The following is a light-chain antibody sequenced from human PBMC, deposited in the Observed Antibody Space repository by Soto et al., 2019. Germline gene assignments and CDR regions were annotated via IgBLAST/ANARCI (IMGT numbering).Light chain of an antibody. CDR3: QQRSNWIT. CDR2: DAS. CDR1: QSVSSY. Sequence: EIVLTQSPATLSLSPGERATLSCRASQSVSSYLAWYQQKPGQAPGLLIYDASNRATGIPARFSGSGSGTDFTLTISSLEPEDFAVYYCQQRSNWITFGQGTRLEIE. J-gene: IGKJ5*01. V-gene: IGKV3-11*01.